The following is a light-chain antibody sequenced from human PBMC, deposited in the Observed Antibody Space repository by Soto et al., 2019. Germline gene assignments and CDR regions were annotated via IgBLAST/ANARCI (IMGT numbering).Light chain of an antibody. CDR1: SGSVSTNYY. CDR3: VLYMGSVPV. CDR2: RTN. V-gene: IGLV8-61*01. J-gene: IGLJ2*01. Sequence: QTVVTQEPSFSVSPGGTVTLTCGLSSGSVSTNYYPSWYQQTPGQAPRTLIYRTNTRSSGVPDRFSGSILGNKAALTITGAQADDESDYHCVLYMGSVPVFGGGTKVTVL.